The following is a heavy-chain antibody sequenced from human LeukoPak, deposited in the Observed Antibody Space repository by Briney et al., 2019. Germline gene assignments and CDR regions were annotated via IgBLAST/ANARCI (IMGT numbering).Heavy chain of an antibody. Sequence: SQTLSLTCVISGDSVSNNAWNWVRQTPSGDLECLGRTYYDSKWYNHYAESVKSRISINPDTSKNQFSLQLNSVTPEDTAVYYCARGWARDGFNIWSQGTMVTVS. CDR1: GDSVSNNA. J-gene: IGHJ3*02. D-gene: IGHD6-13*01. CDR3: ARGWARDGFNI. CDR2: TYYDSKWYN. V-gene: IGHV6-1*01.